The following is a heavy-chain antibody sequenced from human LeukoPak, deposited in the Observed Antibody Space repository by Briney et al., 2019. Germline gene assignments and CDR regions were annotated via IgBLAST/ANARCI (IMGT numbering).Heavy chain of an antibody. CDR2: IYPGDSQT. V-gene: IGHV5-51*01. Sequence: GESLQISCKGSGYWFVDYWIGWVRHMPGKGLEWMGLIYPGDSQTRYSPSFQGQVTFSADKSISTAFLQWSRLKASDTAMYYCARFGGQQLVNNWFDSWGQGTLVTVSS. D-gene: IGHD6-13*01. J-gene: IGHJ5*01. CDR1: GYWFVDYW. CDR3: ARFGGQQLVNNWFDS.